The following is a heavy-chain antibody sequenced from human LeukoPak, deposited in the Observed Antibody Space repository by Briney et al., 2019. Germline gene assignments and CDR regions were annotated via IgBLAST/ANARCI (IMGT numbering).Heavy chain of an antibody. D-gene: IGHD6-19*01. CDR1: GGSISSYY. Sequence: PSETLSLTCTVSGGSISSYYWNWIRQPPGKGLEWIGYISYSGSTKYNPSLKTRVTISVDTSKSQFSLKLSSVTAADTAVYYCTRQPGIAVAVSPWGQGTLVTVSS. V-gene: IGHV4-59*01. J-gene: IGHJ5*02. CDR2: ISYSGST. CDR3: TRQPGIAVAVSP.